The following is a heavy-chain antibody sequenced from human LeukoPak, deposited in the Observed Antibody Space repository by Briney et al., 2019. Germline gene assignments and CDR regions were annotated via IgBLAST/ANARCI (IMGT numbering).Heavy chain of an antibody. CDR1: GGTFSSYA. D-gene: IGHD6-19*01. V-gene: IGHV1-69*05. CDR2: IIPILGTA. CDR3: ARARAVAGSNYYYYYYMDV. Sequence: SVKVSCKASGGTFSSYAISWVRQAPGQGLEWMGGIIPILGTANYAQKFQGRVTITTDESTSTAYMELSSLRSEDTAVYYCARARAVAGSNYYYYYYMDVWGKGTTVTVSS. J-gene: IGHJ6*03.